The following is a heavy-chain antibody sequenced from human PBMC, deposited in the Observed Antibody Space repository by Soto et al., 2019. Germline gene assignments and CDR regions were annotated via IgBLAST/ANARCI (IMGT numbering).Heavy chain of an antibody. Sequence: EVQLVETGGGLIQPGGSLRLSCAASGFTVSSNYMSWVRQAPGKGLEWVSVIYSGGSTYYADSVKGRFTISRDNSKNTVYLHMNSVSAEDTGVYSCARESAGYGGGYYYYYGMDVWGQGTTVTVSS. CDR2: IYSGGST. V-gene: IGHV3-53*02. CDR1: GFTVSSNY. CDR3: ARESAGYGGGYYYYYGMDV. D-gene: IGHD5-12*01. J-gene: IGHJ6*02.